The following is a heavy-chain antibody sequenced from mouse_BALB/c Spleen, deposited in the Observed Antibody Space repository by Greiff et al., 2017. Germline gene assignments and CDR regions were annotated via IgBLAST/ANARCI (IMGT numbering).Heavy chain of an antibody. V-gene: IGHV5-9-3*01. CDR1: GFTFSSYA. D-gene: IGHD2-1*01. CDR2: ISSGGSYT. CDR3: ARKDGNYYYAMDY. Sequence: EVKLVESGGGLVKPGGSLTLSCAASGFTFSSYAMSWVRQTPEKRLEWVATISSGGSYTYYPDSVKGRFTISRDNAKNTLYLQMSSLRSEDTAMYYCARKDGNYYYAMDYWGQGTSVTVSS. J-gene: IGHJ4*01.